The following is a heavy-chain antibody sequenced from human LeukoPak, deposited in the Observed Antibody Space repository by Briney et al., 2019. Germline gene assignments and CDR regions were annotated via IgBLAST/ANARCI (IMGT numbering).Heavy chain of an antibody. J-gene: IGHJ4*02. CDR2: IFYSGST. CDR3: ARHLGGLYYFGSGSYPKGGFDY. V-gene: IGHV4-59*01. D-gene: IGHD3-10*01. Sequence: SETLSLTCTVSGDSITSYYWSWIRQPPGKGLEWIGYIFYSGSTTYNPSLKSRVTISVDTSKNQFSLQLSSVTAADTALYYCARHLGGLYYFGSGSYPKGGFDYWGQGTLVTVSS. CDR1: GDSITSYY.